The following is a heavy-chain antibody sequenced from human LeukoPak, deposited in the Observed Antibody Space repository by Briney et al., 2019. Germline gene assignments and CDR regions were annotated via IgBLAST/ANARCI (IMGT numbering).Heavy chain of an antibody. J-gene: IGHJ3*02. CDR3: ARVEGSSHDAFDT. V-gene: IGHV1-69*13. D-gene: IGHD6-13*01. Sequence: ASVKVSCKASGGTFSSYAISWVRQAPGQGLEWMGGIIPIFGTANYAQKFQGRVTITADESTSTAYMELSSLRSEDTAVYYCARVEGSSHDAFDTWGQGTMVTVSS. CDR1: GGTFSSYA. CDR2: IIPIFGTA.